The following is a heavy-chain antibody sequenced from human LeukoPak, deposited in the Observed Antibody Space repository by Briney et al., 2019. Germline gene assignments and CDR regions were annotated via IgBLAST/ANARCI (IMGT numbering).Heavy chain of an antibody. V-gene: IGHV4-61*02. CDR3: ASHPASDPGAFDP. D-gene: IGHD4/OR15-4a*01. CDR1: GGSISSGSYD. J-gene: IGHJ5*02. CDR2: IYTSGST. Sequence: SETLSLTCTVSGGSISSGSYDWSWIRQPAGKGLEWIGRIYTSGSTNYNPSLKSRVTISVDTSKNQFSLKLSSVTAADTAVYYCASHPASDPGAFDPWGQGTLVTVSS.